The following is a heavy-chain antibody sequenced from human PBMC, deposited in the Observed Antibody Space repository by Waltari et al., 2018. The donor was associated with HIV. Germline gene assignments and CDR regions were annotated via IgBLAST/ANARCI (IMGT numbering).Heavy chain of an antibody. CDR2: SYPGDSDT. CDR1: GYSFTSYW. Sequence: EVQLVQSGAEVKKPGESLKISCKGSGYSFTSYWIGWVRQMPGKGLEWMGISYPGDSDTRYSPSFQGKVTISADKSISTAYLQWSSLKASDTAMYYGARLPAYYDSSGYSPWSFDYWGQGTLVTVSS. V-gene: IGHV5-51*01. CDR3: ARLPAYYDSSGYSPWSFDY. D-gene: IGHD3-22*01. J-gene: IGHJ4*02.